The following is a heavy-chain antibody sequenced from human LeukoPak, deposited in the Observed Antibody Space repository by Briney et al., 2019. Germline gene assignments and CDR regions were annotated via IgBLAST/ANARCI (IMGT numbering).Heavy chain of an antibody. Sequence: GGSLRLSCAASGFTFSTYDMNWVRQAPGKGLEWVSVISGTGGTTYYADSVKGRFTISRDNSKNTLFLQMNSLRAEDTAVYYCAKRVSAGVPPSHDFWGQGTLVTVSS. CDR3: AKRVSAGVPPSHDF. CDR2: ISGTGGTT. CDR1: GFTFSTYD. J-gene: IGHJ4*02. D-gene: IGHD6-19*01. V-gene: IGHV3-23*01.